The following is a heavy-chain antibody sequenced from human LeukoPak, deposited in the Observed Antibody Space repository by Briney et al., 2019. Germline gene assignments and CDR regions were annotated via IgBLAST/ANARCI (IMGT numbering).Heavy chain of an antibody. Sequence: GGSLRLSCTASGFTFGDYAMSWFRQAPGKGLEWVGFIRSKAYGGATEYAASVKGRFTISRDDSKSIAYLQMNSLKTEDTAVYYCTRYHPPKAAAGPNDAFDIWGQGTMVTVSS. V-gene: IGHV3-49*03. D-gene: IGHD6-13*01. CDR3: TRYHPPKAAAGPNDAFDI. CDR2: IRSKAYGGAT. J-gene: IGHJ3*02. CDR1: GFTFGDYA.